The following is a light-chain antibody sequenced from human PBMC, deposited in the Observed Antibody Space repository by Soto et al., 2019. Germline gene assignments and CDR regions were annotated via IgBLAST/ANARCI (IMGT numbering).Light chain of an antibody. Sequence: QSALTQPASVSGSPGQSITISCTGTSSDVGGYNYVSWYQQHPGKAPKLMIYDVSNRPSGVSNRFSGSKSGNTASLTIAGLQAEDEADYYCSSYTFSSTLVVFCGVTKVTVL. J-gene: IGLJ2*01. CDR1: SSDVGGYNY. CDR3: SSYTFSSTLVV. V-gene: IGLV2-14*01. CDR2: DVS.